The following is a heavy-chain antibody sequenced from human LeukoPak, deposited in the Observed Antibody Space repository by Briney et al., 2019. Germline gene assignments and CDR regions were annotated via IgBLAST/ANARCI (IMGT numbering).Heavy chain of an antibody. CDR2: IYWDDDK. CDR3: AHIDHSYAYYYYYMDV. J-gene: IGHJ6*03. V-gene: IGHV2-5*02. CDR1: GFSLSTSGVG. Sequence: SGPTLVNPTQTLTLTCSFSGFSLSTSGVGVGWIRQPPGKALEWLALIYWDDDKRYSPSLKSRLTITKDTSKNQVVLTMTNMDPVDTATYYCAHIDHSYAYYYYYMDVWGKGTTVTVSS. D-gene: IGHD3-16*01.